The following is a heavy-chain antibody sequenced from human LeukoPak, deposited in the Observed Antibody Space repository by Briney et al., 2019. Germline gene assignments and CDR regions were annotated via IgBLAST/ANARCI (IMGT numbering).Heavy chain of an antibody. D-gene: IGHD1-14*01. CDR1: GFTFDDYA. CDR3: ATTARKDDAFDI. Sequence: PGGSLRLSCAASGFTFDDYAMHWVRQAPGKGLEWVSLISWDGGSTYYADSVKGRFTISRDNSKNSLYLQMNSLRAEDTALYYCATTARKDDAFDIWGQGTMVTVSS. CDR2: ISWDGGST. J-gene: IGHJ3*02. V-gene: IGHV3-43D*03.